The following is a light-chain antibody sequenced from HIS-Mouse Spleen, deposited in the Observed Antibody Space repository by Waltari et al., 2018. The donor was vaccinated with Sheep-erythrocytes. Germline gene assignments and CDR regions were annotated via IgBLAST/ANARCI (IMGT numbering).Light chain of an antibody. CDR2: DVS. J-gene: IGLJ1*01. Sequence: QSALTQPRSVSGSPGQSVPISCTGTSSDVGGYNYFFWYQQHPGKAPKLMIYDVSKRPSGVPDRFSGSKSGNTASLTISGLQAEDEADYYCCSYAGSYNHVFATGTKVTVL. V-gene: IGLV2-11*01. CDR3: CSYAGSYNHV. CDR1: SSDVGGYNY.